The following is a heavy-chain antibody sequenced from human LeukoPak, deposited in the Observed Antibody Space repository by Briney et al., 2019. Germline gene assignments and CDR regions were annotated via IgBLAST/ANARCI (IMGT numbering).Heavy chain of an antibody. CDR2: FSYSGTT. V-gene: IGHV4-59*08. CDR1: GGSISSYY. Sequence: PSETLSLTCTVSGGSISSYYWSWIRQPPGKGLEWIGYFSYSGTTNYSLSLKSRVIISVDTSKNQFSLKLSSVTAADTAVYYCARRGNYFDYWGQGTLVTVSS. D-gene: IGHD1-26*01. J-gene: IGHJ4*02. CDR3: ARRGNYFDY.